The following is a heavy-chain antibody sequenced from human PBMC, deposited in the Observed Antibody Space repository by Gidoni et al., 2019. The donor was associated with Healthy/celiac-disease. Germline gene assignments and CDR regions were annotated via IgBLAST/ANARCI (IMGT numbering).Heavy chain of an antibody. CDR2: IIPIFGTA. J-gene: IGHJ5*02. CDR3: ARDNGRITMVRGVIIKFHGGVGWFDP. D-gene: IGHD3-10*01. Sequence: QVQLVQSGAEVKKPGSSVKVSCKASGGTFSSYAISWVRQAPGQGLEWMGGIIPIFGTANYAQKFQGRVTITADESTSTAYMELSSLRSEDTAVYYCARDNGRITMVRGVIIKFHGGVGWFDPWGQGTLVTVSS. V-gene: IGHV1-69*01. CDR1: GGTFSSYA.